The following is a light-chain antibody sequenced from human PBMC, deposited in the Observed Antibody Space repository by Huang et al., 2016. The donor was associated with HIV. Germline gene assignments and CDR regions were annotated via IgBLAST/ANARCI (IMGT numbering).Light chain of an antibody. V-gene: IGKV1-39*01. CDR3: QQSYSFPPT. CDR1: QSVATH. CDR2: AAS. J-gene: IGKJ1*01. Sequence: DIQMTQSPSSLSASVGDRVTVTCRASQSVATHLNWYQHKPDKAPKLLIYAASSLQSGVPSIVSGSGSGTNFTLTISSLQPEDFATYYCQQSYSFPPTFGQGTKVEIK.